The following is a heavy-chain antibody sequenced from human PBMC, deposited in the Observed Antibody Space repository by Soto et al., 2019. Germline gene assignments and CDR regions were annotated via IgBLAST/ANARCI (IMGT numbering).Heavy chain of an antibody. V-gene: IGHV4-59*01. CDR1: GGSISGSY. Sequence: PSETLSLTCTVSGGSISGSYWSWIRQPPDKEPEWIGFIFYDGSPNYNPSLRSRVTISVDRSKNQFSLKLSSVTAADTAVYYCARVPGPWGQGTLVTVSS. D-gene: IGHD7-27*01. CDR3: ARVPGP. CDR2: IFYDGSP. J-gene: IGHJ5*02.